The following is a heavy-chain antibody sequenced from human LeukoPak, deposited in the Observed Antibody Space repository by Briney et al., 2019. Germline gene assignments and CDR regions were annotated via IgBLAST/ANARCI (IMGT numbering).Heavy chain of an antibody. CDR3: AKDQGLPAAT. J-gene: IGHJ5*02. CDR1: GFTFSRYG. CDR2: IRYDGSNK. V-gene: IGHV3-30*02. D-gene: IGHD2-2*01. Sequence: PGGSLRLSCAASGFTFSRYGMHWVRQAPGKGLEWVAFIRYDGSNKYYADSVKGRFTISRDNSKNTLYLQMNSLRAEDTAVYYCAKDQGLPAATWGQGTLVTVSS.